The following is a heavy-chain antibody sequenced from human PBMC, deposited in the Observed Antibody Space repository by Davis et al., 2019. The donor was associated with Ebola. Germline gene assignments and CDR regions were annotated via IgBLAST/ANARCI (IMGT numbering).Heavy chain of an antibody. CDR3: AAGTRLVI. J-gene: IGHJ3*02. D-gene: IGHD6-13*01. CDR2: ISYDGSNK. CDR1: AITFSSYA. V-gene: IGHV3-30*04. Sequence: GGSLRLSCADSAITFSSYAMHWVRQAPGKGLEWVAVISYDGSNKYYADSVKGRFTISRDNSKNTLYLQMNSLRAEDTAVYTAAAGTRLVIWGQGTMVTVSS.